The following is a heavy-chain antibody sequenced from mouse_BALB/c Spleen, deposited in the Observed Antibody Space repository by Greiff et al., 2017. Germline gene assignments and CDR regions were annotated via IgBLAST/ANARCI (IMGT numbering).Heavy chain of an antibody. Sequence: LQQPGSELVRPGASVKLSCKASGYTFTSYWMHWVKQRPGQGLEWIGNIYPGSGSTNYDEKFKSKATLTVDTSSSTAYMQLSSLTSEDSAVYYCTRRDWDDYAMDYWGQGTSVTVSS. V-gene: IGHV1S22*01. CDR2: IYPGSGST. D-gene: IGHD4-1*01. CDR3: TRRDWDDYAMDY. CDR1: GYTFTSYW. J-gene: IGHJ4*01.